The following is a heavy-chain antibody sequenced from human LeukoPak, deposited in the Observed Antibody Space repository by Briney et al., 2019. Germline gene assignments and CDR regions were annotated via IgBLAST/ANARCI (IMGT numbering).Heavy chain of an antibody. J-gene: IGHJ4*02. CDR3: ARDNEEIVVVPAAIDY. CDR1: GFTFSSYA. D-gene: IGHD2-2*01. CDR2: ISYDGSNK. V-gene: IGHV3-30*04. Sequence: PGRSLRLSCAASGFTFSSYAMHWVRQAPGKGLEWVAVISYDGSNKYYADSVKGRFTISRDNSKNTLYLQMNSLRAEDTAVYYRARDNEEIVVVPAAIDYWGQGTLVTVSS.